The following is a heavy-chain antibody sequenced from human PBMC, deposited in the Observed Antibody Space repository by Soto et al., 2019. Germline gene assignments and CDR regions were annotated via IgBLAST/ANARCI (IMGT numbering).Heavy chain of an antibody. V-gene: IGHV5-10-1*01. CDR3: ARLGIAVAGNPPSYYYGIDV. CDR1: GYSFTSYW. J-gene: IGHJ6*02. Sequence: GESLKISCKGSGYSFTSYWISWVRQMPGKGLEWMGRIDPSDSYTNYSPSFQGHVTISADKSISTAYLQWSSLKASDTAMYYCARLGIAVAGNPPSYYYGIDVWGQGTTGTV. CDR2: IDPSDSYT. D-gene: IGHD6-19*01.